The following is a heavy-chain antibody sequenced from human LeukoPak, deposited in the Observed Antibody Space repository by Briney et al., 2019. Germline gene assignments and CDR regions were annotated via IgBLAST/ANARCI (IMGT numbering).Heavy chain of an antibody. CDR3: AKYCSSTTCYEGFI. Sequence: ETLSLTCTVSGGSISSYYWSWVRQAPGKGLEWVSAMSGTGGSTYYADSVQGRFTISRDDSKNTLYLQMNSLRAEDTAVYYCAKYCSSTTCYEGFIWGQGTLVTVSS. J-gene: IGHJ4*02. D-gene: IGHD2-2*01. CDR2: MSGTGGST. V-gene: IGHV3-23*01. CDR1: GGSISSYY.